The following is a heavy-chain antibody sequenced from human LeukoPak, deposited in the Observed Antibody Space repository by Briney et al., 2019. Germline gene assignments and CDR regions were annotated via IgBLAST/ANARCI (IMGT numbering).Heavy chain of an antibody. CDR1: GFTFSSYG. Sequence: PGGSLRLSCTASGFTFSSYGMHWVRQAPGKGLEWVAVISYDGSNKYYADSVKGRFTISRDNSKNTLYLQMNSLRAEDKAVYYYTKDRERIAVAGRTDYYGMDVWGQGTTVTVSS. V-gene: IGHV3-30*18. J-gene: IGHJ6*02. D-gene: IGHD6-19*01. CDR3: TKDRERIAVAGRTDYYGMDV. CDR2: ISYDGSNK.